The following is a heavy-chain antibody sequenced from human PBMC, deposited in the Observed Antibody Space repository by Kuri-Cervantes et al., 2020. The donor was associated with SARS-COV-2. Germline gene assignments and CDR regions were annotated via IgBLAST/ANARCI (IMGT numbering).Heavy chain of an antibody. CDR1: GFTFSSYA. V-gene: IGHV3-23*01. Sequence: LSLTCAASGFTFSSYAMSWVRQAPGKGLEWVSCIKGGSGTTYYAASVKGRFTVSRDNAKNTLYLLMSSLRVEDTAVYYCARDLGVAPDFWGQGTQVTVSS. J-gene: IGHJ4*02. CDR3: ARDLGVAPDF. CDR2: IKGGSGTT. D-gene: IGHD3-16*01.